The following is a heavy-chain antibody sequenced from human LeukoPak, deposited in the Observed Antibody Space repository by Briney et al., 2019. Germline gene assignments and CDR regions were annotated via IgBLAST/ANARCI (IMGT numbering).Heavy chain of an antibody. V-gene: IGHV4-39*01. CDR2: ISSSGSP. D-gene: IGHD4/OR15-4a*01. CDR1: GGSISSGSHF. Sequence: SETLSLTCTVSGGSISSGSHFWAWIRQPPGKGLEWIGGISSSGSPSYSPSLRSRVTMSVDTSKNQFSLKMNSVTAADTAAYHCATFEGATWGQGTLVTVSS. CDR3: ATFEGAT. J-gene: IGHJ5*02.